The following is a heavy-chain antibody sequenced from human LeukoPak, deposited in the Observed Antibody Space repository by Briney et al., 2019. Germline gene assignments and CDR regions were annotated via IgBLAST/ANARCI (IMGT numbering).Heavy chain of an antibody. CDR2: IYYSGST. Sequence: PSETLSLTCTVSGGSISSSSYYWGWIRQPPGKGLEWIGSIYYSGSTYYNPSLKSRVTISVDTSKNQFSLKLSSVTAADTAVCYCARGPYSGSYYGDDYWGQGTLVTVSS. V-gene: IGHV4-39*07. D-gene: IGHD1-26*01. CDR3: ARGPYSGSYYGDDY. CDR1: GGSISSSSYY. J-gene: IGHJ4*02.